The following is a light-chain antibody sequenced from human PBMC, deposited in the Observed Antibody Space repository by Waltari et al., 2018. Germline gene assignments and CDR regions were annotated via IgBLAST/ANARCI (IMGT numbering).Light chain of an antibody. CDR1: SRDGGRSDF. V-gene: IGLV2-8*01. CDR3: SSYAGTNNLV. Sequence: QSALTQPPSASGSPGQSVTIPCPGTSRDGGRSDFVYWYQHHPGKVPKLILYEVNRRPSGVPDRFSGSKSGNTASLTVSGLRAEDEADYYCSSYAGTNNLVFGGGTKLTVL. J-gene: IGLJ3*02. CDR2: EVN.